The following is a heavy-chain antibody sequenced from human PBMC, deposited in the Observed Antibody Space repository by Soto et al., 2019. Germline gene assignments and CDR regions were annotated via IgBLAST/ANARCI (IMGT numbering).Heavy chain of an antibody. V-gene: IGHV5-51*01. CDR3: VRQNTWVELSPYFDS. CDR1: GYNFPSDR. D-gene: IGHD3-16*02. J-gene: IGHJ4*02. Sequence: EEALQTSCRASGYNFPSDRIGGVRQMPRKGLEWMGIMYPGDSDIRYSPSFQGQATISADKSITTAYLQWRGLRASDTAIYYCVRQNTWVELSPYFDSWGQGLWVTSPQ. CDR2: MYPGDSDI.